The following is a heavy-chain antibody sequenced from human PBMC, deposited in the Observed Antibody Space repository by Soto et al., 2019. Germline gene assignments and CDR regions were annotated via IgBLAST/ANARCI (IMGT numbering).Heavy chain of an antibody. CDR2: INTYNGNT. CDR1: GYTFTRYG. Sequence: QVQLVQSGAEVKNPGASVKVSCKASGYTFTRYGIAWARQAPGQGLEWMGWINTYNGNTNYAQNVQGRVTLTTDTSTSIANMELGRLRSNDTAIYYCAMVDVYVTPSPQDVWGQGTTVSVS. J-gene: IGHJ6*02. D-gene: IGHD3-16*01. CDR3: AMVDVYVTPSPQDV. V-gene: IGHV1-18*01.